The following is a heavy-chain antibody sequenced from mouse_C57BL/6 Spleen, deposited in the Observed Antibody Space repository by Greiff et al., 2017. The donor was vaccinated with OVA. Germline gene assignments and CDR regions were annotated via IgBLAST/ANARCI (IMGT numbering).Heavy chain of an antibody. CDR3: AGESSDDFYYAMDY. D-gene: IGHD3-2*02. Sequence: QVQLQQSGPELVKPGASVKISCKASGYAFSSSWMNWVKQRPGKGLEWIGRIYPGDGDTNYNGKFKGKATLTADKSSSTAYMQLSSLTSEDSAVYVCAGESSDDFYYAMDYWGQGTSVTVSS. J-gene: IGHJ4*01. V-gene: IGHV1-82*01. CDR2: IYPGDGDT. CDR1: GYAFSSSW.